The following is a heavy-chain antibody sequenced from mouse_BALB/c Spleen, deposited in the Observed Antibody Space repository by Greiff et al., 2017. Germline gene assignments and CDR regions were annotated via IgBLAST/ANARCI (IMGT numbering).Heavy chain of an antibody. D-gene: IGHD1-1*01. CDR3: ARASSLQYYSSSWFAY. V-gene: IGHV1-7*01. J-gene: IGHJ3*01. CDR1: GYTFTSYW. Sequence: VQLQQSGAELAKPGASVKMSCKASGYTFTSYWMHWVKQRPGQGLEWIGYINPSTGYTEYNQKFKDKATLTADKSSSTAYMQLSSLTSEDSAVYYCARASSLQYYSSSWFAYWGQGTLVTVSA. CDR2: INPSTGYT.